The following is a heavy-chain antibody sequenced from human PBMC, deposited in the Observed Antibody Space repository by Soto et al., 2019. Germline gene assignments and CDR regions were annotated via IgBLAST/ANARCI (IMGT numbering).Heavy chain of an antibody. CDR3: ARGDVAAAGTRYYYYGMDV. J-gene: IGHJ6*02. D-gene: IGHD6-13*01. Sequence: SETLSLTCAVYGGSFSGYYWSWIRQPPGKGLEWIGEINHSGSTNYNPSLKSRVTISVDTSKNQFSLKLSSVTAADTAVYYCARGDVAAAGTRYYYYGMDVWGQGTTVTVS. CDR1: GGSFSGYY. CDR2: INHSGST. V-gene: IGHV4-34*01.